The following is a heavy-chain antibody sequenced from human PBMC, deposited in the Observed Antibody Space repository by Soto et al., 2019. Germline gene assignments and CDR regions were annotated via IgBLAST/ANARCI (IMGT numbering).Heavy chain of an antibody. D-gene: IGHD6-13*01. Sequence: HPGGSLRLSCAASGFTFSSYAMSWVRQAPGKGLEWVSAISGSGGSTYYADSVKGRFTISRDNSKNTLYLQMNSLRAEDTAVYYCAKDLVAAAGTGVDLCGWFDPWGQGTLVTVSS. V-gene: IGHV3-23*01. CDR1: GFTFSSYA. J-gene: IGHJ5*02. CDR2: ISGSGGST. CDR3: AKDLVAAAGTGVDLCGWFDP.